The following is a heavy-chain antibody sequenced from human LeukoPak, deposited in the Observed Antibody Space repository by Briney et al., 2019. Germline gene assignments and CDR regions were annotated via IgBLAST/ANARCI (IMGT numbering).Heavy chain of an antibody. D-gene: IGHD3-16*01. CDR1: GLTFSNYE. Sequence: PGGSLRLSCAGSGLTFSNYEMNWVRQAPGKGLEWVSFISGSGSRIYYADSVKGRFTISRDNSKNTVYLQMNSLRAEDTAVYYCASTTAGATLGYYDYYYMDVWGKGTTVTVSS. V-gene: IGHV3-48*03. CDR2: ISGSGSRI. CDR3: ASTTAGATLGYYDYYYMDV. J-gene: IGHJ6*03.